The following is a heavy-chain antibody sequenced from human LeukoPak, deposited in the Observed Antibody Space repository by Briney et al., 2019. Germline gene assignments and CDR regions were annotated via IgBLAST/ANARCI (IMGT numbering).Heavy chain of an antibody. V-gene: IGHV3-72*01. J-gene: IGHJ3*02. CDR3: AREGRDAYNYAFDT. Sequence: PGGSLRLSCAVSGFTFSDHYMDWVRQAPGNGLEWVARSRSKAQSYSTEYAASVKGRFTISRDDSKDLLYLQMNSLKTEDTAVYYCAREGRDAYNYAFDTWGQGTMVTVSS. D-gene: IGHD5-24*01. CDR1: GFTFSDHY. CDR2: SRSKAQSYST.